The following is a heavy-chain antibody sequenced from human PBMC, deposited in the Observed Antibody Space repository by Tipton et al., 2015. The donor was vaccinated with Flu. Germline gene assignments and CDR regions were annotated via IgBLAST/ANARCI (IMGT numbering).Heavy chain of an antibody. CDR3: AKDGWDTSGWYPFDY. J-gene: IGHJ4*02. V-gene: IGHV3-30*02. D-gene: IGHD6-19*01. Sequence: QLVQSGGGVVQPGGSLRLSCAASGFMFSGYGMHWVRQAPGKGLEWVAFIRHDESDKYYADSVKGRFTISRDNSKNALYLAINSLRTEDTAVYYCAKDGWDTSGWYPFDYWGQGTLVTVSS. CDR1: GFMFSGYG. CDR2: IRHDESDK.